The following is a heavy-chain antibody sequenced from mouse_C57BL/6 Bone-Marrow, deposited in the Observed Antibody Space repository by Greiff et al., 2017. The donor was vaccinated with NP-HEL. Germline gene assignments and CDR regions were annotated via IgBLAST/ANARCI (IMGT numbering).Heavy chain of an antibody. J-gene: IGHJ2*01. CDR2: IHPNSGST. D-gene: IGHD2-4*01. V-gene: IGHV1-64*01. CDR1: GYTFTSYW. CDR3: ARSGYDYDFFDY. Sequence: QVQLQQPGAELVKPGASVKLSCKASGYTFTSYWMHWVKQRPGQGLEWIGMIHPNSGSTNYNEKFKSKATLTVDKSSSTAYMQLSSLTSEASAVYYCARSGYDYDFFDYWGQGTTLTVSS.